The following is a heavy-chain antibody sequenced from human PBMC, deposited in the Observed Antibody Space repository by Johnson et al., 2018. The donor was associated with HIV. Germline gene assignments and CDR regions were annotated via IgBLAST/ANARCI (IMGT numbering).Heavy chain of an antibody. D-gene: IGHD1-26*01. J-gene: IGHJ3*02. Sequence: VQLVESGGGLVQPGGSLRLSCAASGFTFSSYWMSWVRQAPGKGLEWVANIKHDGSEKYYVDSVKGRFTISRDNAKNSLYLQMNSLRAEDTAVYYCARDGYSGSYLVSLDAFDIWGQGTMVTVSS. CDR1: GFTFSSYW. V-gene: IGHV3-7*05. CDR3: ARDGYSGSYLVSLDAFDI. CDR2: IKHDGSEK.